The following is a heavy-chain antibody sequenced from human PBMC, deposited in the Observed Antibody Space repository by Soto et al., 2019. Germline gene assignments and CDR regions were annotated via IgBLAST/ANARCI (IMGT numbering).Heavy chain of an antibody. CDR3: ARYDSSGYHGLWTLDY. CDR2: ISAYNGNT. V-gene: IGHV1-18*01. J-gene: IGHJ4*02. Sequence: ASVKVSCKASGYTFTSYGISWVRQAPGQGLEWMGWISAYNGNTNYAQKLQGRVTMTTDTSTSTAYMELRSLRSDDTAVYYCARYDSSGYHGLWTLDYWGQGTLVTVSS. CDR1: GYTFTSYG. D-gene: IGHD3-22*01.